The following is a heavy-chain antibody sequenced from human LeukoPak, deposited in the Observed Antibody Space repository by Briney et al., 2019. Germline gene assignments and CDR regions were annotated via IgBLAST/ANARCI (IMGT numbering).Heavy chain of an antibody. CDR1: GFTFSSYA. J-gene: IGHJ4*02. CDR3: AKPPRSWTPFDY. D-gene: IGHD3/OR15-3a*01. CDR2: ITGTGGAS. Sequence: GGSLRLSCAASGFTFSSYAMTWVRQAPGKGLEWVSSITGTGGASYYTASVKGRFTISRDNSKSTLYLQMNSLRAEDTAVYYCAKPPRSWTPFDYWGQGTLVTVS. V-gene: IGHV3-23*01.